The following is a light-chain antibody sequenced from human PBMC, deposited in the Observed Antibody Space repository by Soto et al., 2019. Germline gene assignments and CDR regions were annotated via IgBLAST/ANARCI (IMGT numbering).Light chain of an antibody. Sequence: QSALTQPASVSGSPGQSITISCNGTSSDVGNFNLVSWYQQHPGKAPKLIIYEVTKRPSGVSLRFSGSKSGNTASLTISGLQAEDEDEADYYCSSYAGRDSFVFGTGTKLTVL. CDR2: EVT. J-gene: IGLJ1*01. V-gene: IGLV2-23*02. CDR3: SSYAGRDSFV. CDR1: SSDVGNFNL.